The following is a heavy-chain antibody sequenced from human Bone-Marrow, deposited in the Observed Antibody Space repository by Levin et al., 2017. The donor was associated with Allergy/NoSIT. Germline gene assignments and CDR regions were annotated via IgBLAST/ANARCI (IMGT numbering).Heavy chain of an antibody. CDR1: GYTFTSYA. CDR3: ARDRATYYYGSGSYYYWFDP. V-gene: IGHV7-4-1*01. D-gene: IGHD3-10*01. CDR2: INTNTGNP. J-gene: IGHJ5*02. Sequence: ASVKVSCKASGYTFTSYAMNWVRQAPGQGLEWMGWINTNTGNPTYAQGFTGRFVFSLDTSVSTAYLQICSLKAEDTAVYYCARDRATYYYGSGSYYYWFDPWGQGTLVTVSS.